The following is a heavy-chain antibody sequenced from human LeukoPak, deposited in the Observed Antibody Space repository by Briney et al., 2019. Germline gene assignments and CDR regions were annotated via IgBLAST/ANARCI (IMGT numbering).Heavy chain of an antibody. CDR1: GGSFSGYY. D-gene: IGHD6-13*01. Sequence: SETLSLTCAVYGGSFSGYYWSWIRQPPGKGLEWIGEINHSGSTNYNPSLKSRVTISVDTSKNQFSLKLSSVTAADTAVYYCARAISGAYSSSWCRFDAFDIWGQGTMVTVSS. V-gene: IGHV4-34*01. CDR3: ARAISGAYSSSWCRFDAFDI. CDR2: INHSGST. J-gene: IGHJ3*02.